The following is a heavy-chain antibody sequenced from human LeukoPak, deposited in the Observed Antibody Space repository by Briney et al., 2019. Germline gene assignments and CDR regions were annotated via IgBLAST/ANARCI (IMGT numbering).Heavy chain of an antibody. V-gene: IGHV3-21*01. CDR3: ARSVGPSVAGRYDS. CDR1: GFTFSSYS. D-gene: IGHD6-19*01. CDR2: ISGGSTCI. J-gene: IGHJ4*02. Sequence: GGSLTLSCAASGFTFSSYSMNWVRQAPGKGLEGVASISGGSTCIYYSGSVEGRFTIPRDNAKNSLDLPHNRPRAEDTAVYYCARSVGPSVAGRYDSWGQGTLSTVS.